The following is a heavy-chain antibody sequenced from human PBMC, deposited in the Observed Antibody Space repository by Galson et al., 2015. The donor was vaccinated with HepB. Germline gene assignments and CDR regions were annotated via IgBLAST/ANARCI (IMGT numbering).Heavy chain of an antibody. CDR2: ISGSGGST. V-gene: IGHV3-23*01. Sequence: SLRLSCAASGFTFSSYAMSWVRQAPGKGLEWVSAISGSGGSTYYADSVKGRFTISRDNSKNTLYLQMNSLRAEDTAVYYCAKEAAYYYDSSGYFGYYGMDAWGQGTTVTVSS. CDR3: AKEAAYYYDSSGYFGYYGMDA. D-gene: IGHD3-22*01. CDR1: GFTFSSYA. J-gene: IGHJ6*02.